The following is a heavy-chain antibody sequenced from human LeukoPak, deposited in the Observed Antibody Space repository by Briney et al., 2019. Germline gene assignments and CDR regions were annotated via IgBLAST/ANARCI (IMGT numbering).Heavy chain of an antibody. V-gene: IGHV6-1*01. J-gene: IGHJ3*02. CDR2: TYYRSKWYN. Sequence: SQTLSHTCAISGDSISSNSAAWNWIRQSPSRGLEWLGRTYYRSKWYNDYAVSVKSRITINPDTSKNQFSLQLNSETPEDTAVYYCATGYSSGWDIWGQGTMVTVSS. CDR1: GDSISSNSAA. CDR3: ATGYSSGWDI. D-gene: IGHD6-25*01.